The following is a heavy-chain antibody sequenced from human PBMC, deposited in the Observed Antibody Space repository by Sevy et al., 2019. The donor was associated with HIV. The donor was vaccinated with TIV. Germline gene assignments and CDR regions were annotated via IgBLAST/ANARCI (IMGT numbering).Heavy chain of an antibody. CDR1: GFIFNNKG. D-gene: IGHD2-21*02. CDR2: IFSDGTTK. J-gene: IGHJ4*02. V-gene: IGHV3-30*12. Sequence: GGSLRLSCTVSGFIFNNKGMHWVRQAPGRGLEWVAAIFSDGTTKYYGDSVKGRFTISRDNSKNALFLQMYSLRVDDTALYYCARESGSDWYLDSWGQGTLVTVSS. CDR3: ARESGSDWYLDS.